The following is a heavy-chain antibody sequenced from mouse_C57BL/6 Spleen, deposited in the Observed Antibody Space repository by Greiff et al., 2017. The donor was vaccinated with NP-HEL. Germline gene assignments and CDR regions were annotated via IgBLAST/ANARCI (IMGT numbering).Heavy chain of an antibody. V-gene: IGHV5-17*01. J-gene: IGHJ4*01. CDR3: AREGQLRLRVDYAMDY. CDR2: ISSGSSTI. CDR1: GFTFSDYG. D-gene: IGHD3-2*02. Sequence: EVQLVESGGGLVKPGGSLKLSCAASGFTFSDYGMHWVRQAPEKGLEWVAYISSGSSTIYYADTVKGRFTISRDNAKNTLFLQMTSLRSEDTAMYYCAREGQLRLRVDYAMDYWGQGTSVTVSS.